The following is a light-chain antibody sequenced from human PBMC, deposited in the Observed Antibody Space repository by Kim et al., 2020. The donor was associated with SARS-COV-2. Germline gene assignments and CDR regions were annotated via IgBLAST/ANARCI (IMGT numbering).Light chain of an antibody. V-gene: IGKV1-39*01. CDR1: QGVSGW. CDR2: KTS. J-gene: IGKJ1*01. CDR3: QQSYSFPRT. Sequence: ASVGDRVTITGRARQGVSGWLNWYQQKPGRAPHLLVYKTSTLQTGVPPRFSGSGSGTDFTLTISSLQPEDFAAYYCQQSYSFPRTFGQGTKVDIK.